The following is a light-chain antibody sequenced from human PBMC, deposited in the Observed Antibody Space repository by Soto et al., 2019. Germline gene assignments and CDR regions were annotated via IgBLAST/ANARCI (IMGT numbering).Light chain of an antibody. CDR2: GAS. CDR3: QQYCSSPFT. V-gene: IGKV3-20*01. J-gene: IGKJ3*01. CDR1: QSVSSSY. Sequence: EIVLTQSPGTLSLSPGERATLSCRASQSVSSSYLAWYQQKPGQAPRLLIYGASSRATGIPDRFSGSVSGTDFTITILRLEPEDFAVYYCQQYCSSPFTFGPGTKVDIK.